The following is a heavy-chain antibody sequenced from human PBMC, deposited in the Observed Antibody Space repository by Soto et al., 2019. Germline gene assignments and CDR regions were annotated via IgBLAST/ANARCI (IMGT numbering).Heavy chain of an antibody. CDR2: IKTRTDGGTT. D-gene: IGHD1-1*01. CDR3: TTGTAGAIYNFDY. Sequence: EVQLVESGGGLVKPGGSLRLSCAASGFTFSNAWMSWVRQAPGKGLEWVGRIKTRTDGGTTDYAAPVKGRFTISRDDSKNTLFLQMNSLKTEDTAVYYCTTGTAGAIYNFDYWGQGTLVTVSS. J-gene: IGHJ4*02. V-gene: IGHV3-15*01. CDR1: GFTFSNAW.